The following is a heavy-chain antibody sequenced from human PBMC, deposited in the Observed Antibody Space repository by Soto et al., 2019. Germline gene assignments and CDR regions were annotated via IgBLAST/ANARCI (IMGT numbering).Heavy chain of an antibody. CDR1: GGSISSYY. CDR3: ARRYRVAFDI. J-gene: IGHJ3*02. V-gene: IGHV4-59*08. CDR2: IYNSGST. D-gene: IGHD5-18*01. Sequence: QVQLQESGPGLVKPSETLSPTCTVSGGSISSYYWSWIRQPPGKGLEWIGYIYNSGSTNYNPSFKSRLTISVDTSKIQFSLKLSSVTAADTAVYYWARRYRVAFDIWGQGTMVTVSS.